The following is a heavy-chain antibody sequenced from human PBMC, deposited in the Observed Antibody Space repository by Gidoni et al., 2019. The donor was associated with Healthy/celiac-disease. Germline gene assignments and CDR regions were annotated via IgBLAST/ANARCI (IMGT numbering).Heavy chain of an antibody. CDR1: GFTFSSYG. Sequence: QVQLVESGGGVVQPGRSLRLSCSASGFTFSSYGMHWGRQAPGKGLEWVAVISYDGSNKYYADSVKGRFTISRDNSKNTLYLQMNSLRAEDTAVYYCAKDEGSGIDYWGQGTLVTVSS. J-gene: IGHJ4*02. D-gene: IGHD6-25*01. V-gene: IGHV3-30*18. CDR2: ISYDGSNK. CDR3: AKDEGSGIDY.